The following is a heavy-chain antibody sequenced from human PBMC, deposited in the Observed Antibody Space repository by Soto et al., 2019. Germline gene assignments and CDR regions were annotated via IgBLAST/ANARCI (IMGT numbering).Heavy chain of an antibody. J-gene: IGHJ6*02. CDR3: ARVAGYSSGWYYYYYGMDV. V-gene: IGHV4-34*01. CDR2: INHSGST. D-gene: IGHD6-19*01. CDR1: GGSFSGYY. Sequence: SETLSLTCAVYGGSFSGYYWSWIRQPPGKGLEWIGEINHSGSTNYNPPLKSRVTISVDTSKNQFSLKLSSVTAADTAVYYCARVAGYSSGWYYYYYGMDVWGQGTTVTVSS.